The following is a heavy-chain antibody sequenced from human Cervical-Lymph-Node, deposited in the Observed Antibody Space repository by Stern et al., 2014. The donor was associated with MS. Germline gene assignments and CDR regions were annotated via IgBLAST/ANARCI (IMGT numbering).Heavy chain of an antibody. J-gene: IGHJ4*02. V-gene: IGHV1-2*04. CDR2: IHPNSGGT. D-gene: IGHD2-15*01. CDR3: AREGFCSGSTCYSTNY. CDR1: GYTFIAYY. Sequence: VQLLESGAEVKKPGASVKVSCKASGYTFIAYYLHWVRQAPGQGLEWMGWIHPNSGGTKYAQKFQGWVTMTRDTSISTAYMELSRLRSDDTAVYYCAREGFCSGSTCYSTNYWGQGTPVTVSS.